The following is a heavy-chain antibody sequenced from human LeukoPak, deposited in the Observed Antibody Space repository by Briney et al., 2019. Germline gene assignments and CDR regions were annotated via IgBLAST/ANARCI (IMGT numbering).Heavy chain of an antibody. J-gene: IGHJ5*02. D-gene: IGHD6-6*01. CDR3: ARGVGSSSSNWFDP. V-gene: IGHV4-61*02. CDR2: VYSSENT. Sequence: SETLSPTFPVPGDSLSSGTYYWGWIRQPAGKGLEWIGRVYSSENTNYNPSHKSRVTISIDTSKNQFSLKLSSVTAADTAAYYYARGVGSSSSNWFDPWGQGTLVTVSS. CDR1: GDSLSSGTYY.